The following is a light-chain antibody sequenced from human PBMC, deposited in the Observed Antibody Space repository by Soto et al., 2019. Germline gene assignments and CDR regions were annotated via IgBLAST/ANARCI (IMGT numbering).Light chain of an antibody. Sequence: EIVLTQSPATLSLSPGDRGTLSCRASQNIDNNIAWYQQKLGQAPRLLIYDASSRATGVPSRFSGSRSGTDFSPTISSLEPEDVSTYYCQNRNHWRPAATFGGGTKVEIK. CDR1: QNIDNN. J-gene: IGKJ4*01. CDR3: QNRNHWRPAAT. CDR2: DAS. V-gene: IGKV3-11*01.